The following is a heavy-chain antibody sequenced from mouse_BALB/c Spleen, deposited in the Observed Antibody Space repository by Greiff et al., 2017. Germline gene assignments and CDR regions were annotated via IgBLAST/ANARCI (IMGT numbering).Heavy chain of an antibody. CDR2: INPSNGRT. CDR1: GYTFTSYW. Sequence: QVQLKQPGAELVKPGASVKLSCKASGYTFTSYWMPWVKQRPGQGLEWIGEINPSNGRTNYNEKFKSKATLTVDKSSSTAYMQLSSLTSEDSAVYYCARRGTTVVGAMDYWGQGTSVTVSS. D-gene: IGHD1-1*01. V-gene: IGHV1S81*02. J-gene: IGHJ4*01. CDR3: ARRGTTVVGAMDY.